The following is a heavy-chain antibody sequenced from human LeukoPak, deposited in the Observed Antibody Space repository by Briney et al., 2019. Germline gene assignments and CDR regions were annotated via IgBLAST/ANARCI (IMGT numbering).Heavy chain of an antibody. CDR3: ARHGPYYDYVWGSYRPNWFDP. D-gene: IGHD3-16*02. J-gene: IGHJ5*02. CDR2: IYPGDSDT. Sequence: GESLKISCKGSGYSFTSYWIGWVRQMPGKGLEWMGIIYPGDSDTRYSPSFQGQVTISADKSISTAYLQCSSLKASDTAMYYCARHGPYYDYVWGSYRPNWFDPWGQGTLVTVSS. V-gene: IGHV5-51*01. CDR1: GYSFTSYW.